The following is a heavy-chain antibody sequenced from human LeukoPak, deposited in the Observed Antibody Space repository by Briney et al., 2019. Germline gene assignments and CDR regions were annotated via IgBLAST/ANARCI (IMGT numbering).Heavy chain of an antibody. V-gene: IGHV3-23*01. CDR2: INGGDNGDNT. Sequence: GGSLRLSCAASGFTFNNYAMTWVRQAPGKGLQWVSTINGGDNGDNTYYADSVKGRFTVSRDNSKNTLYLQMNSLRVEDTVVYYCARDGIQPPDTLDYWGLGTLVTVSS. D-gene: IGHD1-1*01. CDR1: GFTFNNYA. CDR3: ARDGIQPPDTLDY. J-gene: IGHJ4*02.